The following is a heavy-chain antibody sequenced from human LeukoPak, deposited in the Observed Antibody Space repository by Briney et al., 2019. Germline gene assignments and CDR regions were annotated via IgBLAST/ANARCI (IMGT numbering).Heavy chain of an antibody. CDR1: GGSISSNYYY. CDR2: IYYSGST. CDR3: ASASGLNDAFDI. D-gene: IGHD6-19*01. J-gene: IGHJ3*02. Sequence: SETLSLTCTVSGGSISSNYYYWGWIRQPPGKGLEWIENIYYSGSTYYNPSLRSRVTISTDTSKNQFSLKVKSVTAADTAVYYCASASGLNDAFDIWGQGTMVIVSS. V-gene: IGHV4-39*07.